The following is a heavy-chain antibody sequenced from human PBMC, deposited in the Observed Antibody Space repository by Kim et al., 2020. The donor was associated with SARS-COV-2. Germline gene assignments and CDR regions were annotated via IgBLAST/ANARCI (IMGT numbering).Heavy chain of an antibody. CDR1: GYTFAGYY. D-gene: IGHD4-4*01. CDR2: INPNSGTT. J-gene: IGHJ4*02. CDR3: ARDDYSTTSPDFDV. V-gene: IGHV1-2*06. Sequence: ASVKVSCKTSGYTFAGYYIHWVRQAPGQGLEWMGRINPNSGTTDFALHFQGRVTMTTDRSINTAYMDLSRLTSDDTAVYYCARDDYSTTSPDFDVWGQGTLVTVSS.